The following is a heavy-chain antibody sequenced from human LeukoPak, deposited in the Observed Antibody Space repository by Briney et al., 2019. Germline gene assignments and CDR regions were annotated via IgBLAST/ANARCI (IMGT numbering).Heavy chain of an antibody. Sequence: GESLKISCKGSGYSFTSYWIGWVRQMPGKGLEWMGIIYPGDSDTRYSPSFQGQVTISADKSISTAYLQWSSLKASDTAMYYCARQFPGAAAGREIDYYYGMDVWGQGTTVTVSS. V-gene: IGHV5-51*01. CDR1: GYSFTSYW. CDR2: IYPGDSDT. D-gene: IGHD6-13*01. CDR3: ARQFPGAAAGREIDYYYGMDV. J-gene: IGHJ6*02.